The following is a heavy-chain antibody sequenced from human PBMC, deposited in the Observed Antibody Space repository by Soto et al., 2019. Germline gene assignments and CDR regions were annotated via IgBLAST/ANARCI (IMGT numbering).Heavy chain of an antibody. J-gene: IGHJ6*02. V-gene: IGHV1-3*05. CDR3: ARRGDGMDV. Sequence: QVQVVQSGAEEKKPGASVKVSCRASGYTFTNYAIHWVCQAPGQRLEWMGWISPGNGNTKYSQKLPGRVNITEHTSASTADMELSRLRSEDTAVYYCARRGDGMDVWGQGTTVTVSS. CDR1: GYTFTNYA. CDR2: ISPGNGNT. D-gene: IGHD3-10*01.